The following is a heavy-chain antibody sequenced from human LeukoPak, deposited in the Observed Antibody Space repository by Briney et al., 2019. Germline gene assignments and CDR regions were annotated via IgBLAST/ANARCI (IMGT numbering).Heavy chain of an antibody. CDR3: TRINYG. Sequence: GGSLRLSCAASGFTFSSYWMHWGRQAPGKGLMWVSRINSDGSTTSYADSVKGRFTISRDNAKNTLYREMNSLGVEDTAVYYCTRINYGWGQGTLVTVSS. J-gene: IGHJ4*02. D-gene: IGHD3-16*01. CDR2: INSDGSTT. V-gene: IGHV3-74*01. CDR1: GFTFSSYW.